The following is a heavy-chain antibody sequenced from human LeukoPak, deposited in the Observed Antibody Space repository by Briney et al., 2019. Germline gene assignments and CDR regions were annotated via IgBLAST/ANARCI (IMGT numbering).Heavy chain of an antibody. CDR1: RGTFSSYA. CDR2: IIPILGIA. Sequence: AAVKVSCKASRGTFSSYAISWVRQAPGQGGEWMGRIIPILGIANYEQKFQGRVTITADNSTSTAYMELSSLRSEDTDVYYCARDGCSSTSCYLRYYYGMDVWGQGTTVTVSS. V-gene: IGHV1-69*04. CDR3: ARDGCSSTSCYLRYYYGMDV. D-gene: IGHD2-2*01. J-gene: IGHJ6*02.